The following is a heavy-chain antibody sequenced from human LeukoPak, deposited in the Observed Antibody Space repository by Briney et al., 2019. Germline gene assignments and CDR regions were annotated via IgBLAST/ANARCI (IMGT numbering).Heavy chain of an antibody. CDR3: ARAPNDCSSTSCSDLDDY. J-gene: IGHJ4*02. CDR2: ISSSSYI. D-gene: IGHD2-2*01. V-gene: IGHV3-21*01. CDR1: GFTFSSYS. Sequence: GGSLRLSCAASGFTFSSYSMNWVRQAPGKGLEWVSSISSSSYIYYADSVKGRFTISRDNAKNSLYLQMNSLRAEDTAVYYCARAPNDCSSTSCSDLDDYWGQGTLVTVSS.